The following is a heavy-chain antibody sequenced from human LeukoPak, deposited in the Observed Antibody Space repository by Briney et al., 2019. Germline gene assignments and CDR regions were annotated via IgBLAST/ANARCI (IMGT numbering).Heavy chain of an antibody. CDR2: ISYDGSNK. D-gene: IGHD4-17*01. CDR3: AKETDYGDCVDY. J-gene: IGHJ4*02. Sequence: GGSLRLSCAASGFTFSSYGMHWVRQAPGKGLEWVAVISYDGSNKYYADSVKGRFTISRDNSKNTLCLQMNSLRAEDTAVYYCAKETDYGDCVDYWGQGTLVTVSS. V-gene: IGHV3-30*18. CDR1: GFTFSSYG.